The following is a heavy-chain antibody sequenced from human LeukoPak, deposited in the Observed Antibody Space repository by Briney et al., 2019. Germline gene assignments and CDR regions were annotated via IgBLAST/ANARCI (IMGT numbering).Heavy chain of an antibody. Sequence: GGSLRLSCAASGFTFSSYSMNWVRQAPGKGLEWVSSISSSSSYIYYADSVKGRFTISRDNAKNSLYLQMNSLRAEDTAVYYCARALHCSGGSCYSGWFDPWGQGTLVTVSS. CDR3: ARALHCSGGSCYSGWFDP. V-gene: IGHV3-21*01. CDR2: ISSSSSYI. J-gene: IGHJ5*02. CDR1: GFTFSSYS. D-gene: IGHD2-15*01.